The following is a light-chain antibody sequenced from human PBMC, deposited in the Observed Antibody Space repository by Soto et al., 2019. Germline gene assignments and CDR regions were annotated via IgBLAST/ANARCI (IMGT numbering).Light chain of an antibody. CDR3: SSDAGNYNYV. CDR1: SSDVGGYNY. J-gene: IGLJ1*01. CDR2: EVS. Sequence: QSALTQPASVSGSPGQSITISCTGTSSDVGGYNYVSWYQQHPGKAPKLMIYEVSNRPSGVSNRFSGSKSGNTASLTVSGLQAEDEADYFCSSDAGNYNYVFGTGTKLTVL. V-gene: IGLV2-14*01.